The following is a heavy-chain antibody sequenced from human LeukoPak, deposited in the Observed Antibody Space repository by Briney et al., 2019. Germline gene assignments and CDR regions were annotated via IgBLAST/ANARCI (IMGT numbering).Heavy chain of an antibody. CDR3: ATYRQVLLPFES. CDR1: GFTFTTYW. J-gene: IGHJ4*02. Sequence: GESLRLSCAASGFTFTTYWMSWVRQLPGKGLEWVANINQDGTEKYYVDSVKGRFTISRDNAKNSLDLQMNSLRAEDTAIYYCATYRQVLLPFESWGQGTLVTVSS. CDR2: INQDGTEK. V-gene: IGHV3-7*03. D-gene: IGHD2-8*02.